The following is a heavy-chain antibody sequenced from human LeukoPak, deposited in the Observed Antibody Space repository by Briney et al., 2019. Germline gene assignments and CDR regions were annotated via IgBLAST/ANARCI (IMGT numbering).Heavy chain of an antibody. Sequence: SETLSLTCTVSGGSISSSSYYWGWIRQPPGKGLEWIGSIYYSGSTYYNPSLKSRVTISVDTSKNQFSLKLGSVTAADTAVYYCARRRVGYAFDIWGQGTMVTVSS. CDR1: GGSISSSSYY. D-gene: IGHD3-10*01. J-gene: IGHJ3*02. CDR2: IYYSGST. V-gene: IGHV4-39*01. CDR3: ARRRVGYAFDI.